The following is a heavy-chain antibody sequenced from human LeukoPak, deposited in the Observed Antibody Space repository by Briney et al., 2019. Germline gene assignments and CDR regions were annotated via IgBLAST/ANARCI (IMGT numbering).Heavy chain of an antibody. CDR2: IKHDESEK. CDR3: TRRLDD. V-gene: IGHV3-7*01. J-gene: IGHJ4*02. CDR1: GFSFNSDW. Sequence: GGSLRLSCAASGFSFNSDWMDWVRQAPGKGLEWVANIKHDESEKNYLGSVKGRFTISRDNAQNSLYLQMNGLRVEDTAVYYCTRRLDDWGQGTLVTVSS. D-gene: IGHD3-16*01.